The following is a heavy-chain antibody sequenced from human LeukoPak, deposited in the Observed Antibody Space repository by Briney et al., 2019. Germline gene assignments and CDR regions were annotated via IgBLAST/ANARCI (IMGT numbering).Heavy chain of an antibody. CDR1: GFTFSGSA. CDR2: IRSKINSYAT. J-gene: IGHJ3*02. Sequence: GGSLRLSCAASGFTFSGSAMHWVRQASGKGLEWVGRIRSKINSYATAHAASVKGRFTISRDDSKNTVYLQMNSLKTEDTAVYYCTSDIVVVAAATEPAFDIWGQGTMVTVSS. CDR3: TSDIVVVAAATEPAFDI. D-gene: IGHD2-15*01. V-gene: IGHV3-73*01.